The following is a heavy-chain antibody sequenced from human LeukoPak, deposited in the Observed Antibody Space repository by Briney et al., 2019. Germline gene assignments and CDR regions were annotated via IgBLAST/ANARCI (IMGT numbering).Heavy chain of an antibody. Sequence: SETLSLTCAVSGGSIISGNWWSWVRQPPGKGLEWIGEIYHSGRANYNPSLKSRVTISLDKSKNQFSLNLSSVTAADTALYYCARDRVPEGDCSGGSCYSLFYWYFDLWGRGTLVTVSS. CDR1: GGSIISGNW. J-gene: IGHJ2*01. D-gene: IGHD2-15*01. CDR3: ARDRVPEGDCSGGSCYSLFYWYFDL. V-gene: IGHV4-4*02. CDR2: IYHSGRA.